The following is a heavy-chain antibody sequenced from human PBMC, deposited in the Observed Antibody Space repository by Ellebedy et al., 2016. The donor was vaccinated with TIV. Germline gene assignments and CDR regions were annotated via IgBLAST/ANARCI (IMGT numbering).Heavy chain of an antibody. D-gene: IGHD6-19*01. J-gene: IGHJ4*02. CDR3: VRRAESVWFHHEY. CDR1: GYIFTSYW. V-gene: IGHV5-51*01. CDR2: IYPGESDT. Sequence: GESLKISXKGSGYIFTSYWIGWVRQMPGKGLEWMGIIYPGESDTRYSPSFQGQVTMSADKSTNTAYLQWRSLKASDTATYYCVRRAESVWFHHEYWGPGTVVTVSS.